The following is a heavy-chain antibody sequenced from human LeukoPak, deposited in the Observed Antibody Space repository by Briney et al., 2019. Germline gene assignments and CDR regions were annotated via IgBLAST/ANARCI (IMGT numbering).Heavy chain of an antibody. Sequence: GGSLRLSCAASGFTFSSYGMHWVRQAPGKGLEWVVVIWYDGSNKYYADSVKGRFTISRDNSKNTLYLQMNSLRAEDTAVYYCARSGGSFDIWGQGTIVTVSS. D-gene: IGHD2-15*01. CDR3: ARSGGSFDI. CDR2: IWYDGSNK. J-gene: IGHJ3*02. CDR1: GFTFSSYG. V-gene: IGHV3-33*01.